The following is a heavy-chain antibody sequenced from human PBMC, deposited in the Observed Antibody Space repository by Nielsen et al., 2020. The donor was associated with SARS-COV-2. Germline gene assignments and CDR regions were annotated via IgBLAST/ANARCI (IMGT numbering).Heavy chain of an antibody. CDR2: INPSGGST. J-gene: IGHJ6*02. Sequence: ASVKVPCKASGYTFTSYYMHWVRQAPGQGLEWMGIINPSGGSTSYAQKFQGRVTMTRDTSTSTVYMELSSLRSEDTAVYYCASAIVVVPAAQYYYGMDVWGQGTTVTVSS. V-gene: IGHV1-46*01. CDR3: ASAIVVVPAAQYYYGMDV. CDR1: GYTFTSYY. D-gene: IGHD2-2*01.